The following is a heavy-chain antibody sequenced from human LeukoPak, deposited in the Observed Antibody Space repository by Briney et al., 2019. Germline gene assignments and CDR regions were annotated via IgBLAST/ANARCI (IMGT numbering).Heavy chain of an antibody. V-gene: IGHV7-4-1*02. CDR3: ARDYTIFGVVNQYYFDY. CDR1: GYTFTSYA. D-gene: IGHD3-3*01. CDR2: INTNTGNP. Sequence: ASVKVSCKASGYTFTSYAMNWVRQAPGQGLEWMGWINTNTGNPTHAQGFTGRFVFSLDTSVSTAYLQISSLKAEDTAVYYCARDYTIFGVVNQYYFDYWGQGTLVTVSS. J-gene: IGHJ4*02.